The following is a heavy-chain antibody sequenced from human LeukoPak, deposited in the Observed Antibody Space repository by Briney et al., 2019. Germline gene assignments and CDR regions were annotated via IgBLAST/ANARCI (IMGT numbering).Heavy chain of an antibody. Sequence: PGGSLRLSCAASGFTFSSYAMSWVRQAPGKGLQWVSAISGSGGSTYYADSVKGRFTISGDNSKNTLYLQMNSLRTEDTAVYYCAKNRRASGDYAGAFDYWGQGTLVTVSS. CDR3: AKNRRASGDYAGAFDY. D-gene: IGHD4-17*01. V-gene: IGHV3-23*01. CDR1: GFTFSSYA. J-gene: IGHJ4*02. CDR2: ISGSGGST.